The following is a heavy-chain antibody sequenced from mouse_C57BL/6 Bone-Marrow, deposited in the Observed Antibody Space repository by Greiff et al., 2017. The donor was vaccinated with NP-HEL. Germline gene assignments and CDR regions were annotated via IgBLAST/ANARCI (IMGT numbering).Heavy chain of an antibody. D-gene: IGHD1-3*01. J-gene: IGHJ2*01. Sequence: VQLQQSGPVLVKPGASVTMSCKASGYTFTDYYMNWVKQSHGKSLEWIGVINPYNGGTSYNQKFKGKATLTVDKSSSTAYMELNSLTSEDSAVYYCAGAGYQWYFYYWGRGTALTVSA. V-gene: IGHV1-19*01. CDR1: GYTFTDYY. CDR3: AGAGYQWYFYY. CDR2: INPYNGGT.